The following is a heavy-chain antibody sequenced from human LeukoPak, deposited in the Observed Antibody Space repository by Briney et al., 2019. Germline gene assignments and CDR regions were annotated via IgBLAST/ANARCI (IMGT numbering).Heavy chain of an antibody. Sequence: GGSLRLSCAASGFTFRSYAMSWVRQAPGKGLEWVSYIRSSSRGTIYYADSVKGRFTISRDNAKNSLYLQMNSLRAEDTAVYFCARDHNWAFDYWGQGTLVTVSS. CDR2: IRSSSRGTI. J-gene: IGHJ4*02. D-gene: IGHD1-1*01. CDR3: ARDHNWAFDY. V-gene: IGHV3-48*01. CDR1: GFTFRSYA.